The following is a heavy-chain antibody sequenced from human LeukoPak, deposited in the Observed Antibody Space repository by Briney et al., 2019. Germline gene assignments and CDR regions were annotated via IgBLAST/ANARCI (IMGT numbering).Heavy chain of an antibody. CDR2: INPNSGGT. CDR1: GYTFTGYY. J-gene: IGHJ4*02. V-gene: IGHV1-2*02. CDR3: ASGIPSSGSDY. D-gene: IGHD6-19*01. Sequence: VASVKVSCKTSGYTFTGYYMHWVRQAPGQGLEWMGWINPNSGGTDYAQRFQGRVTMTRDTSISTAYMELYSLRSDDTAVFYCASGIPSSGSDYWGQGTLVTVSS.